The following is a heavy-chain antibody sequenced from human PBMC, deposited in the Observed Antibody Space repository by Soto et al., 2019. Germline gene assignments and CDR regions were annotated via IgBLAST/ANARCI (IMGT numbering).Heavy chain of an antibody. CDR2: IYWNDDK. D-gene: IGHD1-26*01. J-gene: IGHJ6*02. V-gene: IGHV2-5*01. Sequence: SGPTLVNPTQTLTLTCTFSGFSLSTSGVGVGWIRQPPGKALEWLALIYWNDDKRYSPSLKSRLTITKDTSKNQVVLTMTNMDPVDTATYYCAHRLPVGTHLYYYYGMDVWGQGTTVTVSS. CDR1: GFSLSTSGVG. CDR3: AHRLPVGTHLYYYYGMDV.